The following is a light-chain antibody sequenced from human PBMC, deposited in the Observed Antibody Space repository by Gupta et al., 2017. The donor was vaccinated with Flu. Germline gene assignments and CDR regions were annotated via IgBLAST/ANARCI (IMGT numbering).Light chain of an antibody. CDR2: DTN. J-gene: IGLJ2*01. V-gene: IGLV3-19*01. CDR3: NSRDSSGNRGV. CDR1: SLRSYY. Sequence: SSELTQDTAVSVALGQTVRITCQGDSLRSYYANWYQQKPGQAPVLVIYDTNNRPSGIPDRFSGSSSGNTASLTITGAQAEDEADYYCNSRDSSGNRGVFGGGTKLTVL.